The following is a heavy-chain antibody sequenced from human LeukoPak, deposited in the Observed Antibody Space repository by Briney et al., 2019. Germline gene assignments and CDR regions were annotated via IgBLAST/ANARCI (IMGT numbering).Heavy chain of an antibody. V-gene: IGHV3-53*01. Sequence: GGSLRLSCAASGFTVSSNYMSWVRQAPGKGLEWVSVIYSGGSTYYADSVKGRFTISRDNSKNTLYLQMNSLRAEDTAVYYCARLLGDGYPDYSGQGTLFTVSS. J-gene: IGHJ4*02. CDR1: GFTVSSNY. D-gene: IGHD5-24*01. CDR2: IYSGGST. CDR3: ARLLGDGYPDY.